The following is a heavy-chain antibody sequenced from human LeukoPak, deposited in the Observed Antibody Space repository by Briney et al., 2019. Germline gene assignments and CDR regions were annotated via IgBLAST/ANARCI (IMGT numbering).Heavy chain of an antibody. Sequence: SETLSLICTVSGGSISSSSYYWGWIRQPPGKGLEWIGSIYYSGSTYYNPSLKSRVTISVDTSKNQFSLNLSSVTAADTAVYYCARHYYDSSGYYQICYFDYWGQGTLVTVSS. D-gene: IGHD3-22*01. CDR2: IYYSGST. V-gene: IGHV4-39*01. CDR3: ARHYYDSSGYYQICYFDY. CDR1: GGSISSSSYY. J-gene: IGHJ4*02.